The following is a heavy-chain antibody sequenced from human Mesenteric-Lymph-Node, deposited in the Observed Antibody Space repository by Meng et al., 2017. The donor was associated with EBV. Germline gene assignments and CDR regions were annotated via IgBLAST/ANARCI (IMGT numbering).Heavy chain of an antibody. CDR1: GYTFTTYG. CDR2: ISVYNGNK. Sequence: QVQLVQSGAEVKKPGXSVKVSXKASGYTFTTYGISWVRQAPGQGLEWMGWISVYNGNKNYAQKFKGRVTMTTDISTSTAYLELKSLRSDDTAVYYCARGESPAYFYDSSGSYNDWGQGTLGTVAS. J-gene: IGHJ4*02. CDR3: ARGESPAYFYDSSGSYND. V-gene: IGHV1-18*01. D-gene: IGHD3-22*01.